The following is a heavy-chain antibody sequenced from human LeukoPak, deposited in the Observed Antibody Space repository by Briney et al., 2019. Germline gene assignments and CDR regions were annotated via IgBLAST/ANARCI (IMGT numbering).Heavy chain of an antibody. CDR3: ARDGDCSSTSCYVDY. J-gene: IGHJ4*02. CDR2: ISYDGSNK. D-gene: IGHD2-2*01. Sequence: GGSLRLSCAASGFTFSSYGMHWVRQAPGKGLEWVAVISYDGSNKYYADSVKGRFTISRDNAKNSLYLQMNSLRAEDTAVYYCARDGDCSSTSCYVDYWGQGTLVTVSS. V-gene: IGHV3-30-3*01. CDR1: GFTFSSYG.